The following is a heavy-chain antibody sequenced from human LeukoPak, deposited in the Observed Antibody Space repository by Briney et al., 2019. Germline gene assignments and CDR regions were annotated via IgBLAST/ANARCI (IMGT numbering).Heavy chain of an antibody. J-gene: IGHJ4*02. CDR3: ATEQVSGSAWGFDY. Sequence: SETLSLTCPVSGGSISSYLWSWIRQPAGKGLEWLGRIHTDGTTTYSPSLQSRLTMSVDTSKKQISLRLSSVTAADTAIYYCATEQVSGSAWGFDYWGQGSLVTVSS. CDR2: IHTDGTT. D-gene: IGHD6-19*01. V-gene: IGHV4-4*07. CDR1: GGSISSYL.